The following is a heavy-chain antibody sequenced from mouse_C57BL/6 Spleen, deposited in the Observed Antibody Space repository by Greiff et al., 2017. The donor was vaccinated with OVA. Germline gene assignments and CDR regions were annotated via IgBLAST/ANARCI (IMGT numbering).Heavy chain of an antibody. CDR3: AIDYDEAY. CDR1: GYAFSSSW. CDR2: IYPGDGDT. Sequence: HVQLQQSGPELVKPGASVKISCKASGYAFSSSWMNWVKQRPGKGLEWIGRIYPGDGDTNYNGKFKGKATLTADKSSSTAYMQLSSLTSEDSAVYFCAIDYDEAYWGQGTLVTVSA. V-gene: IGHV1-82*01. J-gene: IGHJ3*01. D-gene: IGHD2-4*01.